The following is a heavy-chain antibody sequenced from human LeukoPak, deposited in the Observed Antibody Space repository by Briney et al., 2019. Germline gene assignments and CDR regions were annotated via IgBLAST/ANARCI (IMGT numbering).Heavy chain of an antibody. J-gene: IGHJ3*02. V-gene: IGHV4-39*07. Sequence: SETLSLTCTVSGGSISSGNYYWAWIRQPPGKGLQWIGSIDYRGNTTYNPSLRSRVTISVDTSKNQFSLKLSSVTAADTAVYYCARLRNSGNYVVINAFDIWGQGTMVTVSS. CDR3: ARLRNSGNYVVINAFDI. CDR2: IDYRGNT. CDR1: GGSISSGNYY. D-gene: IGHD4-23*01.